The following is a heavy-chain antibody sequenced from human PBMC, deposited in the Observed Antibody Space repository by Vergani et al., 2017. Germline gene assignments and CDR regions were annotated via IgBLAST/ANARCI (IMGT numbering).Heavy chain of an antibody. CDR2: ISGSYSRT. CDR3: AKDLSVVEAADDF. V-gene: IGHV3-23*04. J-gene: IGHJ4*02. CDR1: GFTFSHYS. D-gene: IGHD6-13*01. Sequence: EVQMVESGGGLVKPGGSLSLYCVASGFTFSHYSMNWARQAPGKGLELVSSISGSYSRTYYSDSVRGRVTISRDNSKNTVYLQMDDLRAEDTAVYYCAKDLSVVEAADDFRGQGTLVTVSS.